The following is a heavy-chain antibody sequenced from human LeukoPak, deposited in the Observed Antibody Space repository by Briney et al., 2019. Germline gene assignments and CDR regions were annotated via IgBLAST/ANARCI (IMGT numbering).Heavy chain of an antibody. V-gene: IGHV3-64*01. D-gene: IGHD3-3*01. CDR2: ISSNGGST. J-gene: IGHJ3*01. CDR1: GFTFSSYA. CDR3: ARAIFGVSVGDDAVDL. Sequence: PGGSLRLSCAASGFTFSSYAMHWVRQAPGKGLEYVSAISSNGGSTYYANSVKGRFTISRDNSKNTLYLQMGSLRAEDTAVYYCARAIFGVSVGDDAVDLWGQGTMVTVSS.